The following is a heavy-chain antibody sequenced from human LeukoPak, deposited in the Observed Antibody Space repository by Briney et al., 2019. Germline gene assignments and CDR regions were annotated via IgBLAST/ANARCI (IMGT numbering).Heavy chain of an antibody. CDR1: GFTFSSYS. D-gene: IGHD2-2*01. CDR2: ISSSSSYI. V-gene: IGHV3-21*01. Sequence: GGSLRLSCAASGFTFSSYSMNWVRQAPGKGLEWVSSISSSSSYIYYADSVKGRFTISRDNSKNTLYLQMNSLRAEDTAVYYCAGGAYCSSTSCPSPHWGQGTPVTVSS. CDR3: AGGAYCSSTSCPSPH. J-gene: IGHJ1*01.